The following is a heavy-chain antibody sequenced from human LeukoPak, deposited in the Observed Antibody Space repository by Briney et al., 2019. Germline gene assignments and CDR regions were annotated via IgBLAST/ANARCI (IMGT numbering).Heavy chain of an antibody. V-gene: IGHV3-23*01. J-gene: IGHJ3*01. CDR2: ISGYGDTT. Sequence: GGSLRLSCAASGFTFDGYAMSWVRQAPGKGLEWVSSISGYGDTTYYADSVKGRFTVSKDNSKNTLDLQMNSLRAEDTAVYYCAKGGTSSSDAFDVWGQGTMVTVSS. CDR3: AKGGTSSSDAFDV. CDR1: GFTFDGYA. D-gene: IGHD3-16*01.